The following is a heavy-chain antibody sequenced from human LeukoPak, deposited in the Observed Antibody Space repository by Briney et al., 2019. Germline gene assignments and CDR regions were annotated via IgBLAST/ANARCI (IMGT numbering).Heavy chain of an antibody. CDR2: ISAYNGNT. CDR3: ATSPYYDSSGYLVY. J-gene: IGHJ4*02. Sequence: ASVKVSCKASGYTFTSYGISWVRQAPGQGLEWMGWISAYNGNTNYAQKLQGRVTMTEDTSTDTAYMELSSLRSEDTAVYYCATSPYYDSSGYLVYWGQGTLVTVSS. CDR1: GYTFTSYG. D-gene: IGHD3-22*01. V-gene: IGHV1-18*01.